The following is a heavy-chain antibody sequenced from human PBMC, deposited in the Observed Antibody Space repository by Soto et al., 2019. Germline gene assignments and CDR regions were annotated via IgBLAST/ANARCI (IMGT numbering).Heavy chain of an antibody. CDR2: IYHSGST. V-gene: IGHV4-4*02. J-gene: IGHJ4*02. D-gene: IGHD6-19*01. CDR3: ARVVKGSGWYLNYFDY. CDR1: SGSISSSNW. Sequence: SETLSLTCAVSSGSISSSNWWSWVRQPPGKGLEWIGEIYHSGSTNYNPSLKSRVTISVDKSKNQFSLKLSSVTAADTAVYYCARVVKGSGWYLNYFDYWGQGTLVTVSS.